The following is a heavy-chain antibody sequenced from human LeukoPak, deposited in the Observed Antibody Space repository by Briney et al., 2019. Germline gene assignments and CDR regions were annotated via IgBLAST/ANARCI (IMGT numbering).Heavy chain of an antibody. J-gene: IGHJ5*02. CDR2: IYYSGST. CDR1: GGSISSSSYY. V-gene: IGHV4-39*07. D-gene: IGHD3-9*01. Sequence: PSETLSLTCTVSGGSISSSSYYWGWIRQPPGKGLEWIGSIYYSGSTYYNPSLKSRVTISVDTSKNQFSLKLSSVTAADTAVYYCARPWGGPILTGPKNWFDPWGQGTLVTVSS. CDR3: ARPWGGPILTGPKNWFDP.